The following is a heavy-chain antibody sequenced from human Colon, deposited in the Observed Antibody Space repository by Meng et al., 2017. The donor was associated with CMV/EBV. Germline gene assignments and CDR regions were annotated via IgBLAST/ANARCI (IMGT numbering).Heavy chain of an antibody. D-gene: IGHD5-24*01. J-gene: IGHJ6*02. Sequence: GSLRLSCAVSGGPFKGYYWNWIRQSPGKGLEWIGEIRHSGLTSHNPALKSRITISLDTSKNQVSLEVRSVIAADTGVYYCARQRENFYYYGMDVWGHGTMVTVSS. V-gene: IGHV4-34*01. CDR2: IRHSGLT. CDR3: ARQRENFYYYGMDV. CDR1: GGPFKGYY.